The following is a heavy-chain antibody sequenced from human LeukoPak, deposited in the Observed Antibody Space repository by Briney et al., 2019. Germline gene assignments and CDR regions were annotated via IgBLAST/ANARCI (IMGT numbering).Heavy chain of an antibody. CDR3: ARADVEMATIVYAFDI. J-gene: IGHJ3*02. Sequence: PGGSLRLSCAASGFTFSSYAMSWVRQAPGKGLEWVSAISGSGGSTYYADSVKGRFTISRDNSKNTLYLQMNSLRAEDTAVYYCARADVEMATIVYAFDIWGQGTMVTVSS. D-gene: IGHD5-24*01. CDR1: GFTFSSYA. CDR2: ISGSGGST. V-gene: IGHV3-23*01.